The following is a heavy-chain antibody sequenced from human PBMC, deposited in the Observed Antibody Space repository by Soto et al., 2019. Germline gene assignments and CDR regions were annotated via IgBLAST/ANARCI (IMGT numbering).Heavy chain of an antibody. V-gene: IGHV4-30-2*01. J-gene: IGHJ3*02. Sequence: QLQLQESGSGLVKPSQTLSLTCAVAGGSISSGGYSWNWIRQPPGKGLEWIGYIYHSGGTYYNPSLKSRVTISLDRSKDQFSLKLSSVTAADTAVYYCATMTTLTTRAIGIWGQGTMVTVSS. CDR2: IYHSGGT. CDR1: GGSISSGGYS. D-gene: IGHD4-17*01. CDR3: ATMTTLTTRAIGI.